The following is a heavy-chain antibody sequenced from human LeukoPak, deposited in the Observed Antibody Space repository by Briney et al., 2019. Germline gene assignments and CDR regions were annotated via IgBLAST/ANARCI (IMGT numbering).Heavy chain of an antibody. CDR2: IIPIFGTA. Sequence: ASVKVSCKASGGTFSSYAISWVRRAPGQGLEWMGRIIPIFGTANYAQKFQGRVTITTDESTSTAYMELSSLRSEDTAVYYCARDFLIEGNNWFDPWGQGTLVTVSS. D-gene: IGHD5-24*01. CDR3: ARDFLIEGNNWFDP. V-gene: IGHV1-69*05. CDR1: GGTFSSYA. J-gene: IGHJ5*02.